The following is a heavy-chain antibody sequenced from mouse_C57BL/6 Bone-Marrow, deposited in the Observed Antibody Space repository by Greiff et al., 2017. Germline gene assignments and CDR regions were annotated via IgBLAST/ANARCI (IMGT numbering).Heavy chain of an antibody. CDR3: ARRGWYFDY. D-gene: IGHD3-3*01. V-gene: IGHV1-69*01. Sequence: QVQLQQPGAELVMPGASVKLSCKASGYTFTSYWMHWVKQRPGQGLEWIGEIDPSDSYTNYNQKVKGKSTLTVDKSSSTAYMQLSSLTSEDSAVYYCARRGWYFDYWGQGTTLTVSS. J-gene: IGHJ2*01. CDR2: IDPSDSYT. CDR1: GYTFTSYW.